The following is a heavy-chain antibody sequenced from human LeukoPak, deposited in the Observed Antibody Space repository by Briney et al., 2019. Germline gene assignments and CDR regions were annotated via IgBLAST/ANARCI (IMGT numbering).Heavy chain of an antibody. Sequence: GSLRLSCAASGFTFSSYAMSWVRQPPGKGLEWIGEINHSGSTNYNPSLKSRVTVSVDTSKNQFSLKLSSVTAADTAVYYCASFTVRHVSDYWGQGTLVTVSS. J-gene: IGHJ4*02. V-gene: IGHV4-34*01. CDR3: ASFTVRHVSDY. CDR1: GFTFSSYA. CDR2: INHSGST. D-gene: IGHD3-10*01.